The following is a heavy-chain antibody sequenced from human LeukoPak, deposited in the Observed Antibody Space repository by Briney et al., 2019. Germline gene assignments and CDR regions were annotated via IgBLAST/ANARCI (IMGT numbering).Heavy chain of an antibody. CDR2: INAYNGNT. V-gene: IGHV1-18*01. CDR1: GYTFTSYG. J-gene: IGHJ3*02. CDR3: ASHKYCTSTSCYAFDI. D-gene: IGHD2-2*01. Sequence: ASVKVSCKASGYTFTSYGISWVRQAPGQGLEWMGWINAYNGNTNYAQKLQGRVTMTTDTSTSTAYMELRSLRSDDTAVYYCASHKYCTSTSCYAFDIWGQGTMVTVSS.